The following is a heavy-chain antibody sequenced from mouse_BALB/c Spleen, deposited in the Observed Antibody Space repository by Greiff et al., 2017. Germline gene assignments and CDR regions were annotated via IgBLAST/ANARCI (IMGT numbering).Heavy chain of an antibody. CDR2: ISYDGSN. V-gene: IGHV3-6*02. Sequence: EVKLVESGPGLVKPSQSLSLTCSVTGYSITSGYYWNWIRQFPGNKLEWMGYISYDGSNNYNPSLKNRISITRDTSKNQFFLKLNSVTTEDTATYYCARDDYDGVYYYAMDYWGQGTSVTVSS. D-gene: IGHD2-4*01. J-gene: IGHJ4*01. CDR3: ARDDYDGVYYYAMDY. CDR1: GYSITSGYY.